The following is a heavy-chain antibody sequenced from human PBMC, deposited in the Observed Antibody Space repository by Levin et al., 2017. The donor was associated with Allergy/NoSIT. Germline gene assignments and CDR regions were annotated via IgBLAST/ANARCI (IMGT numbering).Heavy chain of an antibody. CDR2: INWNGGST. D-gene: IGHD2-2*01. CDR3: ARVGYCGSTSCSYYFAY. J-gene: IGHJ4*02. V-gene: IGHV3-20*04. Sequence: LSLTCAASGFTFDDSGMSWVRQAPGKGLEWVSGINWNGGSTGYADSVKGRFTISRDNAKNSLYLQMNSLRAEDTALYYCARVGYCGSTSCSYYFAYWGQGTLVTVSS. CDR1: GFTFDDSG.